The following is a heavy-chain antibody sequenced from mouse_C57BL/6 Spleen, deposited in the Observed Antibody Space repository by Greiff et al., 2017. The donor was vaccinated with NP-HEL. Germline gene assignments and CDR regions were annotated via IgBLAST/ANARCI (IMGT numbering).Heavy chain of an antibody. J-gene: IGHJ2*01. Sequence: VKLVESGAELARPGASVKLSCKASGYTFTSYGISWVKQRTGQGLEWIGEIYPRSGNTYYNEKFKGKATLTADKSSSTAYMELRSLTSEDSAVYFCARSVTTVVAPFDYWGQGTTLTVSS. V-gene: IGHV1-81*01. CDR2: IYPRSGNT. CDR1: GYTFTSYG. D-gene: IGHD1-1*01. CDR3: ARSVTTVVAPFDY.